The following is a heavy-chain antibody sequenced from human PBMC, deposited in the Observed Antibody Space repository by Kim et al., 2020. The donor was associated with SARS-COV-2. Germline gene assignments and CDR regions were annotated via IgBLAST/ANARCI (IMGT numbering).Heavy chain of an antibody. CDR3: ASPAEYFGEESSNFDY. J-gene: IGHJ4*02. V-gene: IGHV4-39*01. D-gene: IGHD3-10*01. Sequence: SETLSLTCTVSGGSISSSSYYWGWIRQPPGKGLEWIGSIYYSGSTYYNPSLKSRVTISVDTSKNQFSLKLSSVTAADTAVYYCASPAEYFGEESSNFDYWGQGTLVTVSS. CDR1: GGSISSSSYY. CDR2: IYYSGST.